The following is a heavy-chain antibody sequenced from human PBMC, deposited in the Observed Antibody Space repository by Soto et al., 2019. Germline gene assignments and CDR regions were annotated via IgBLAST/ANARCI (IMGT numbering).Heavy chain of an antibody. Sequence: QLQLQESGPGLVKPSETLSLTCTVSGGSISSSSYYWGWIRQPPGKGLEWIGSIYYSGSTYYNPSLKSRVTISVDTSKNQFSLKLSSVTAADTAVYYCARSLVVVVAATPQNNWFDPGGQGTLVTVSS. D-gene: IGHD2-15*01. CDR3: ARSLVVVVAATPQNNWFDP. CDR2: IYYSGST. V-gene: IGHV4-39*01. CDR1: GGSISSSSYY. J-gene: IGHJ5*02.